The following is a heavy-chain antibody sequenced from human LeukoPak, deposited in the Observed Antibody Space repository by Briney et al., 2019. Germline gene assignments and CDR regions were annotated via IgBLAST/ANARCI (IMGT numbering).Heavy chain of an antibody. CDR2: INPSGGST. CDR3: ARDFTRIAAAAEVAFDI. Sequence: ASVKVSCKASGYTFTSYYMHWVRQAPGQGLEWMGIINPSGGSTSYAQKFQGRVTMTRDTSTSTVYMELSSLRSEDTAVYYCARDFTRIAAAAEVAFDIWGQGTTVTVSS. V-gene: IGHV1-46*01. J-gene: IGHJ3*02. D-gene: IGHD6-13*01. CDR1: GYTFTSYY.